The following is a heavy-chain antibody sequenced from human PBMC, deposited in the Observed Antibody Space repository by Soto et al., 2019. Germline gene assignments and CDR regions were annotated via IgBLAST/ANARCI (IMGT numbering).Heavy chain of an antibody. D-gene: IGHD3-3*01. Sequence: QVQLVQSGAEVKKPGSSVKVSCKASGGTFSSYAISWVRQAPGQGLEWMGGIIPIFGTANYAQKFQGRVTIPTAKSTSTAYMELSSLRSEDTPVYYCASPTREWLPPARDYYYGMDVWRQGTX. V-gene: IGHV1-69*06. CDR2: IIPIFGTA. CDR3: ASPTREWLPPARDYYYGMDV. CDR1: GGTFSSYA. J-gene: IGHJ6*02.